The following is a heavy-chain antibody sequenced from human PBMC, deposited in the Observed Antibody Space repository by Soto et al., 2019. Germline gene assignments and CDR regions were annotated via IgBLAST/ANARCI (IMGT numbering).Heavy chain of an antibody. CDR2: ISGSGGST. CDR3: AKDPYYDFWSGWFDP. V-gene: IGHV3-23*01. J-gene: IGHJ5*02. Sequence: GGSLRLSCAASGFTFSSYAMSWVRQAPGKGLEWVSAISGSGGSTYYADSVKGRVTISRDNSKNTLYLQMNSLRAEDTAVYYCAKDPYYDFWSGWFDPWGQGTLVTVSS. CDR1: GFTFSSYA. D-gene: IGHD3-3*01.